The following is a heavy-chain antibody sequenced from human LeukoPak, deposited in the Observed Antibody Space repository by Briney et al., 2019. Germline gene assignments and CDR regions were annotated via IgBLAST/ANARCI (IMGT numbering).Heavy chain of an antibody. CDR1: GFTFSSYA. Sequence: GGSLRLSCAASGFTFSSYAMSWVRQAPGKGLEWVSAISGSGGGTYYADSVKGRFTISRDNSKNTLYLQMSSLRAEDTAVYYCAKTPGEAARASYFDFWGQGTLVTVSS. J-gene: IGHJ4*02. D-gene: IGHD6-6*01. CDR3: AKTPGEAARASYFDF. CDR2: ISGSGGGT. V-gene: IGHV3-23*01.